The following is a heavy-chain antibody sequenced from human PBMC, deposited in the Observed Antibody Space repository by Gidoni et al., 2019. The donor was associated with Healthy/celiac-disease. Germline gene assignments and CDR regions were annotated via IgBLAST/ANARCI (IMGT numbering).Heavy chain of an antibody. J-gene: IGHJ4*02. CDR3: ARDIRYSSSWSHFDF. D-gene: IGHD6-13*01. CDR2: VYYRGTT. CDR1: GDSVRTPDYY. V-gene: IGHV4-39*07. Sequence: QLQLQESGPRLVKPSETLSLSCTVSGDSVRTPDYYWGWVRQPPGKGLEWIGTVYYRGTTYYNPSLKSRVTILVHTSLNQFSLRLSSVTAADTAIYYCARDIRYSSSWSHFDFWGQGTLATVSP.